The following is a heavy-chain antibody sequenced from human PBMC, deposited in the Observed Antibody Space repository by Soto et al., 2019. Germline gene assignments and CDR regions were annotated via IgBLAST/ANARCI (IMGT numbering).Heavy chain of an antibody. V-gene: IGHV4-59*01. D-gene: IGHD5-18*01. CDR1: SASISYYY. J-gene: IGHJ4*02. CDR3: AFLLRDTELLPYGHYFDY. CDR2: IYYNGNT. Sequence: PSLTCTVSSASISYYYWNWIRQPPGKRLEWIGYIYYNGNTNYNPSLKSRVTISANTSKNQFSLKLNTVPAADTAVYYCAFLLRDTELLPYGHYFDYWGQGILVTVSS.